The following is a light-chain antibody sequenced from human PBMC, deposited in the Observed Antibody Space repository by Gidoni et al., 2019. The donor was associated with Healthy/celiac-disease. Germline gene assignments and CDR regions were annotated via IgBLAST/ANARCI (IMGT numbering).Light chain of an antibody. V-gene: IGLV3-21*02. CDR1: SFGGER. Sequence: SSELTPPPSASVAPGQTARITWVGKSFGGERGNWDQQNPGQAPWLVVYDDSERPSGIPERFSGSNSGNTATLTITSVEAGDGADYYCQVWDTSRDQVVFGGGTKLTVL. CDR2: DDS. J-gene: IGLJ2*01. CDR3: QVWDTSRDQVV.